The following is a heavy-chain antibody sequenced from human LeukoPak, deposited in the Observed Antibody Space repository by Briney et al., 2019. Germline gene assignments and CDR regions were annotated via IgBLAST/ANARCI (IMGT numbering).Heavy chain of an antibody. Sequence: SQTPSLTCAISRDSVSSKSVSWSWIRQSPSRGLEFLGRTRYRSTWNTFYSLSVQGRITINADTSRNQVSLRLNSVTPEDTALYYCVRDFNWAFDYWGQGTLVTVSS. V-gene: IGHV6-1*01. J-gene: IGHJ4*02. D-gene: IGHD7-27*01. CDR1: RDSVSSKSVS. CDR3: VRDFNWAFDY. CDR2: TRYRSTWNT.